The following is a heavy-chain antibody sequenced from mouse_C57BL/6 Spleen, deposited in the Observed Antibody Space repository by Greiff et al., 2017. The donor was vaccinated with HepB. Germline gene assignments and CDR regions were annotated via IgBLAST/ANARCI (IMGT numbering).Heavy chain of an antibody. D-gene: IGHD2-1*01. Sequence: EVKLEESGGGLVQPGGSMKLSCVASGFTFSNYWMNWVRQSPEKGLERVAQIRLKSDNYATHYAESVKGRFTISRDDSKSSVYLQMNNLRAEDTGIYYCTAGNWFAYWGQGTLVTVSA. CDR2: IRLKSDNYAT. CDR3: TAGNWFAY. CDR1: GFTFSNYW. V-gene: IGHV6-3*01. J-gene: IGHJ3*01.